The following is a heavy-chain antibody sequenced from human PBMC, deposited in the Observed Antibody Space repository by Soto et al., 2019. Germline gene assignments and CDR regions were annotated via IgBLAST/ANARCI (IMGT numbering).Heavy chain of an antibody. CDR2: VYQSGVT. Sequence: SETLSLTCNMSGDSYSISTYSWSWIRQPPGKALQWIGFVYQSGVTSYNPSLASRVSISLDRSNNQCSLKLKSVTAADTAVYFCAGMPYTSGLRFDPWGPGTLVTVSS. CDR3: AGMPYTSGLRFDP. J-gene: IGHJ5*02. D-gene: IGHD6-19*01. V-gene: IGHV4-30-2*01. CDR1: GDSYSISTYS.